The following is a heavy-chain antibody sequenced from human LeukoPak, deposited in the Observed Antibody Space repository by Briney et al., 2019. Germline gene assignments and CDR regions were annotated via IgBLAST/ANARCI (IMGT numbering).Heavy chain of an antibody. V-gene: IGHV4-38-2*02. CDR3: AKSNGYGLIDI. D-gene: IGHD2-2*03. Sequence: SETLSLTCTASGYSISSGYYWGWIRQPPGKGLEWIGNIFYRGSTYYGPSLKSRVTISLDTSKNQFSLNLNSVTAADTAVYYCAKSNGYGLIDIWGQGTMVTVSS. J-gene: IGHJ3*02. CDR2: IFYRGST. CDR1: GYSISSGYY.